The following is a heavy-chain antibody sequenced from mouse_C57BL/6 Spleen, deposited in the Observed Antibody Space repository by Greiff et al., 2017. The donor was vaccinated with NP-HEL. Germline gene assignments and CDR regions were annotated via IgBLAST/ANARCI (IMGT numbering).Heavy chain of an antibody. CDR2: IRNKANGYTT. J-gene: IGHJ3*01. CDR3: ARYGDGYYSFAY. D-gene: IGHD2-3*01. Sequence: EVQLMESGGGLVQPGGSLSLSCAASGFTFTDYYMSWVRQPPGKALEWLGFIRNKANGYTTEYSASVKGRFTISRDNSQSILYLQMNALRAEDSATYYCARYGDGYYSFAYWGQGTLVTVSA. CDR1: GFTFTDYY. V-gene: IGHV7-3*01.